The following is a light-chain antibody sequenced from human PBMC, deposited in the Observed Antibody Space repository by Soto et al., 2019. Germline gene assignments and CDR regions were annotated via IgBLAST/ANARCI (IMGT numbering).Light chain of an antibody. CDR2: EVT. V-gene: IGLV2-8*01. J-gene: IGLJ2*01. CDR3: ASYAGNNNFVL. Sequence: QSVLAQPPSASGSPGQSVTISCTGTRSDVGAYNYVSWYQQHPGKAPKLVIYEVTERPSGVPERFSGSKSGSTASLTVSGLQAEAEALYDCASYAGNNNFVLFGGGTKLTVL. CDR1: RSDVGAYNY.